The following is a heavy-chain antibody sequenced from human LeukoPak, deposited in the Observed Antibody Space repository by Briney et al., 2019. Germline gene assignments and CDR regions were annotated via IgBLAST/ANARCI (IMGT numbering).Heavy chain of an antibody. CDR2: IIPIFGTA. J-gene: IGHJ4*02. CDR3: ATLTPWSGDDGGDLDY. CDR1: GGTFSSYA. V-gene: IGHV1-69*05. Sequence: ASVKVSCKASGGTFSSYAISWVRQAPGQGLEWMGGIIPIFGTANYAQKSQGRVTITTDESTSTAYMELSSLRSEDTAVYYCATLTPWSGDDGGDLDYWGQGTLVTVSS. D-gene: IGHD3-3*01.